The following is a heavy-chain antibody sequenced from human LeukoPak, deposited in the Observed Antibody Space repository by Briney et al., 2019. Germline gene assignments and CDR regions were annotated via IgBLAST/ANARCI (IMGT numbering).Heavy chain of an antibody. CDR2: IIPIFGTA. J-gene: IGHJ6*03. CDR3: ARVGDVRGYYYYYMDV. V-gene: IGHV1-69*05. CDR1: GGTFSSYA. Sequence: SVKVSCKASGGTFSSYAISWVRQAPGQGLEWMGGIIPIFGTANYAQKFQGRVTITTDESTSTAYMELSSLRSEDTAVYYCARVGDVRGYYYYYMDVWGKGTTVTASS. D-gene: IGHD3-10*01.